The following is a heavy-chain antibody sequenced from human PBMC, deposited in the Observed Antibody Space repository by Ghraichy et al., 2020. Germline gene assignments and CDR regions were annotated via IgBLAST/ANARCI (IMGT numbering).Heavy chain of an antibody. CDR2: MNPNSGAT. CDR1: GYTFTHNY. CDR3: ARAPMTSSGWLSADY. D-gene: IGHD6-19*01. V-gene: IGHV1-2*02. J-gene: IGHJ4*02. Sequence: ASVNVSCKASGYTFTHNYIHWVRQAPGQGLEWMGWMNPNSGATKYAEKFRGRITVTRDTSIDTGYMELSSLESDDTAVYYCARAPMTSSGWLSADYWGPGTLVTVSS.